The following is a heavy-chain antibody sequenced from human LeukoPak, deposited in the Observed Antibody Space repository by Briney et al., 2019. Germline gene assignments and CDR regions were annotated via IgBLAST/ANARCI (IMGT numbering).Heavy chain of an antibody. V-gene: IGHV3-7*03. CDR1: GFTFSSSW. CDR2: IKQDGSEK. CDR3: VRGKVGFDY. Sequence: GGALRLSCAASGFTFSSSWMSWVRQAPGKGLEWVANIKQDGSEKYYVDSVKGRFTISRDNAKNSLYLQMNSLRAEDTAVYYCVRGKVGFDYWGQGTLVTVSS. J-gene: IGHJ4*02.